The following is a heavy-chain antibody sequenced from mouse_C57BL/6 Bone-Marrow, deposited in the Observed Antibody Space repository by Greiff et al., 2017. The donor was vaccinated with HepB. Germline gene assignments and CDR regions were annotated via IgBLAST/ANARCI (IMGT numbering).Heavy chain of an antibody. J-gene: IGHJ4*01. CDR2: IYPRSGNT. Sequence: QVQLQQSGAELARPGASVKLSCKASGYTFTSYGISWVKQRTGQGLEWIGEIYPRSGNTYYNEKFKGKATLTADKSSSTAYMELRSLTSEDSAVYFCARWYFTTVVALEDYAMDYWGQGTSVTVSS. V-gene: IGHV1-81*01. D-gene: IGHD1-1*01. CDR3: ARWYFTTVVALEDYAMDY. CDR1: GYTFTSYG.